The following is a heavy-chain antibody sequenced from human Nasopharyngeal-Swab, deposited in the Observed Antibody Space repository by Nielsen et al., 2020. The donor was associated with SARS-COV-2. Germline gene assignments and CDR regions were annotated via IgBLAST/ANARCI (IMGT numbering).Heavy chain of an antibody. CDR1: GYTFTGYY. D-gene: IGHD5-24*01. Sequence: ASVKVSCKASGYTFTGYYMHWVRQAPGQGLEWMGRINPNSGGTNYAQKFQGRVTMTRDTSNSTAYMELSRLRSDDTAVYYCASPRNRDGYNSFDYWGQGTLVTVSS. CDR2: INPNSGGT. J-gene: IGHJ4*02. CDR3: ASPRNRDGYNSFDY. V-gene: IGHV1-2*06.